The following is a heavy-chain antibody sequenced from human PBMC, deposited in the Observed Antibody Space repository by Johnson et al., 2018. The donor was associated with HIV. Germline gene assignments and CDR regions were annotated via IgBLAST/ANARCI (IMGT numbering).Heavy chain of an antibody. J-gene: IGHJ3*02. CDR3: ARASDSYCSADCYGDGFQI. D-gene: IGHD2-21*02. V-gene: IGHV3-23*04. CDR1: GFTFSSYA. CDR2: IRGSGGST. Sequence: VQLVESGGGLVQPGGSLRLSCAASGFTFSSYAMSWVRQVPGKGLEWVSAIRGSGGSTSYADSVKGRFTIPSDNSKNTLFLQMNSLRAEDTAVYYCARASDSYCSADCYGDGFQISDQGTKVIVSS.